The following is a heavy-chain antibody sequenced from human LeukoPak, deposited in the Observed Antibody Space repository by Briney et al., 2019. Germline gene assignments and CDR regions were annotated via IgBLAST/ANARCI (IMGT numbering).Heavy chain of an antibody. CDR1: GFTFSSYA. J-gene: IGHJ6*02. Sequence: GGSLRLSCAASGFTFSSYAMSWVRQAPGKGLEWVSAISGSGGSTYYADSVKGRFTISRDNAKNSLYLQMNSLRAEDTAVYYCARDLQVDIVATIEKHYYYYGMDVWGQGTTVTVSS. CDR3: ARDLQVDIVATIEKHYYYYGMDV. CDR2: ISGSGGST. V-gene: IGHV3-23*01. D-gene: IGHD5-12*01.